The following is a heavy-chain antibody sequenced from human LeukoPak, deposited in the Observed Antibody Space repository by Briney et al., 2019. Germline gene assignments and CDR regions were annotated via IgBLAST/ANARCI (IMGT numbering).Heavy chain of an antibody. J-gene: IGHJ4*02. CDR2: ISSSSSYI. CDR1: GFTFSSYS. CDR3: ARAVLLQQWLFPSFDY. V-gene: IGHV3-21*01. Sequence: PGGSLRLSCAASGFTFSSYSMNWVRQAPGKGLEWVSSISSSSSYIYYADSVKGRFTISRDNAKNSLCLQMNSLRAEDTAVYYCARAVLLQQWLFPSFDYWGQGTLVTVSS. D-gene: IGHD6-19*01.